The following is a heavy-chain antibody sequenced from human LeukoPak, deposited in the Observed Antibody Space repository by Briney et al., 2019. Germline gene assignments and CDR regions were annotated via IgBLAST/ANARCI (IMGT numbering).Heavy chain of an antibody. J-gene: IGHJ4*02. Sequence: TEGSLRLSCAASGFTFSSYWMTWVRQAPGKGLEWMANIRDDGSDKYYVDSVKGRFTISRDNAQNTLLLQMDSLRVEDTAVYYCVRHTRRSPGDYWGQGTLVTVST. CDR2: IRDDGSDK. CDR1: GFTFSSYW. V-gene: IGHV3-7*01. CDR3: VRHTRRSPGDY. D-gene: IGHD1-26*01.